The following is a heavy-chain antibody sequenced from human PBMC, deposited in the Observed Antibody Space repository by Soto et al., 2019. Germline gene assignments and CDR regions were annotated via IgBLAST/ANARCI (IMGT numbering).Heavy chain of an antibody. CDR1: GFTFSNYA. V-gene: IGHV3-23*01. Sequence: EVQLLESGGGLVQPGGSLRLSCAASGFTFSNYAMGWVRQAPGKGLEWVSGISGGGGSTYYADSVKGRFTISRDQSKNTLFLQMHSLGAEDTALYYWAKDEEAELLFGVVTISRFDSWGQGTLVTVYS. CDR2: ISGGGGST. J-gene: IGHJ4*02. D-gene: IGHD3-3*01. CDR3: AKDEEAELLFGVVTISRFDS.